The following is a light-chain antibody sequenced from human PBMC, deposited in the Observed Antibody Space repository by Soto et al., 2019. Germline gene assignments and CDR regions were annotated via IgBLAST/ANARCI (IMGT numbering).Light chain of an antibody. CDR2: GAS. CDR1: QSVSNNY. V-gene: IGKV3-20*01. J-gene: IGKJ1*01. CDR3: QQYGSSGT. Sequence: EIALTQSPGTLSLSPAERATLSCRASQSVSNNYLAWYQQKPGQAPRLLIYGASNRATGLPDRFSGSGSGTDFTLTISRLEPEDFAVYYCQQYGSSGTFGQGTKVDIK.